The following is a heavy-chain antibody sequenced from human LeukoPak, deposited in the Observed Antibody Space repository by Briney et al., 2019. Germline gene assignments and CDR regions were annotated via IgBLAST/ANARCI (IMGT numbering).Heavy chain of an antibody. CDR3: ASSSSENEYYFDY. D-gene: IGHD6-6*01. J-gene: IGHJ4*02. CDR1: GGSFSGYY. CDR2: INHSGST. Sequence: SETLSLTCAVYGGSFSGYYWSWIRQPPGKGLEWIGEINHSGSTNYNPSLKSRVTISVDTSKNQFSLKLSSVTAADTAVCYCASSSSENEYYFDYWGQGTLVTVSS. V-gene: IGHV4-34*01.